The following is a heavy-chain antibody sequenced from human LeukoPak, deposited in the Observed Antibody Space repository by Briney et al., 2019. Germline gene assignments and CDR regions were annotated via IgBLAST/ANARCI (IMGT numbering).Heavy chain of an antibody. J-gene: IGHJ4*02. D-gene: IGHD2-2*01. CDR1: GFTFSSYA. CDR2: ISGSGGST. Sequence: GGSLRLSCAASGFTFSSYAMGWVRQAPGKGLEWVSAISGSGGSTYYADSVKGRFTISRDNSKNTLYLQMNSLRAEDTAVYYCADGGVPAAIQYYWGQGTLVTVSS. CDR3: ADGGVPAAIQYY. V-gene: IGHV3-23*01.